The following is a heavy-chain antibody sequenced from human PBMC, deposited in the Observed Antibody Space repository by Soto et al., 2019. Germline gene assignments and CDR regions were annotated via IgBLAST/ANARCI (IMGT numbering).Heavy chain of an antibody. CDR3: ARRSINYGSGSYYYMDV. CDR1: GGSISSSSYY. CDR2: IYYSGST. V-gene: IGHV4-39*01. J-gene: IGHJ6*03. D-gene: IGHD3-10*01. Sequence: SETLSLTCTVSGGSISSSSYYWGWIRQPPGKGLEWIGSIYYSGSTYYNPSLKSRVTISVDTSKNQFSLKLSSVTAADTAVYYCARRSINYGSGSYYYMDVWGKGTTVTVS.